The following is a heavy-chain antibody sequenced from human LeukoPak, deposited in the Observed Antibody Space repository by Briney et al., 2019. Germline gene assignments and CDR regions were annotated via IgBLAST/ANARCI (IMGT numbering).Heavy chain of an antibody. V-gene: IGHV3-48*03. J-gene: IGHJ6*04. Sequence: GGSLRLSCAASGFTFSSYKMNWVRQAPGKGLEWVSYISSSGSTIYYADSVKGRFTISRDNAKNSLYLQMNSLRAEDTAVYYCARAGGYCSSTSCFYYYYGMDVWGKGTTVTVSS. CDR3: ARAGGYCSSTSCFYYYYGMDV. D-gene: IGHD2-2*01. CDR1: GFTFSSYK. CDR2: ISSSGSTI.